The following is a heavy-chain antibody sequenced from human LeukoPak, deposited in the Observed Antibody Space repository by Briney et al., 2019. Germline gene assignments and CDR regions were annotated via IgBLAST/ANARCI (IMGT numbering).Heavy chain of an antibody. CDR3: ARDSPPITMVRGVIITVDNWFDP. Sequence: GASVTVSCKASGYTFTSYGISWVRQAPGQGLEWMGWISAYNGNTNYAQKLQGRVTMTTDTSTSTAYMELRSLRSDDTAVYYCARDSPPITMVRGVIITVDNWFDPWGQGTLVTVSS. V-gene: IGHV1-18*01. D-gene: IGHD3-10*01. CDR1: GYTFTSYG. J-gene: IGHJ5*02. CDR2: ISAYNGNT.